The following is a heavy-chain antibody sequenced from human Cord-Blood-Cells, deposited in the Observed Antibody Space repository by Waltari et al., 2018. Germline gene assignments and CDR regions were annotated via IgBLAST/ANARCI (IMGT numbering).Heavy chain of an antibody. CDR1: GGTFSSYA. V-gene: IGHV1-69*01. CDR3: ARLYYYDSSGYYNWFDP. D-gene: IGHD3-22*01. Sequence: QVQLVQSGAEVKKTGSSVKVSCKASGGTFSSYAISWVRQAAGQGLEWMGGIIPIFGTANYAQKFQGRVTITADESTSTAYMELSSLRSEDTAVYYCARLYYYDSSGYYNWFDPWGQGTLVTVSS. J-gene: IGHJ5*02. CDR2: IIPIFGTA.